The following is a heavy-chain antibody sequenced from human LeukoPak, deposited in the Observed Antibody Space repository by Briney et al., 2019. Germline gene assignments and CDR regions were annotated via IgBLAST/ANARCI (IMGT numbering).Heavy chain of an antibody. CDR2: INYSGST. D-gene: IGHD6-19*01. CDR1: GGSISSSNYY. V-gene: IGHV4-39*01. Sequence: PSETLSLTCTVSGGSISSSNYYWGWIRQPPGKGLECIGSINYSGSTYYNPSLKSRVTMSVDTSKDQFSLKLSSVTAADTAVYYCARRLRITVAGTTSRGYYFDYWGQGTPLTVSS. CDR3: ARRLRITVAGTTSRGYYFDY. J-gene: IGHJ4*02.